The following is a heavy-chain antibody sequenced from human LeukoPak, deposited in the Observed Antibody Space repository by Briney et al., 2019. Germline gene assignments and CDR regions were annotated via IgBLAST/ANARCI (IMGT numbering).Heavy chain of an antibody. V-gene: IGHV3-48*04. Sequence: GGSLRLSCTASGFTFGSYSMNWVRQAPGKGLEWVSYISSGSSTIYYADSVKGRFTISRDNAKNSLYLQMNSLKTEDTAVYYCTRQFHSSGWYLTFAYWGQGTLVAVSS. CDR3: TRQFHSSGWYLTFAY. CDR1: GFTFGSYS. D-gene: IGHD6-19*01. J-gene: IGHJ4*02. CDR2: ISSGSSTI.